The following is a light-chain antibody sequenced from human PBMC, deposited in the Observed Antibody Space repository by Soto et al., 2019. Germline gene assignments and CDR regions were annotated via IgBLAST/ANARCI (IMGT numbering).Light chain of an antibody. V-gene: IGKV3-15*01. CDR1: QSISSN. Sequence: EIVMTQSPATLSVSPGERATLPCRASQSISSNLAWYQQKPGQAPRLLIYGASTRATGIPARFSGSGSGTEFTLTISSLQPEDFAVYYCQQYNNWPLTFGGGTKVDI. CDR3: QQYNNWPLT. CDR2: GAS. J-gene: IGKJ4*01.